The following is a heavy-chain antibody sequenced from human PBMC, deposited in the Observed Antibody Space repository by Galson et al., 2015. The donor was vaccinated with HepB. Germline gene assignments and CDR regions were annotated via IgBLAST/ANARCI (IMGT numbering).Heavy chain of an antibody. Sequence: ETLSLTCTVSGGSISSYYWSWIRQPPGKGLEWIGYIYYSGSTNYNPSLKSRVTISVDTSKNQFSLKLSSVTAADTAVYYCARHRCSGGSCYLDAFDIWGQGTMVAVSS. CDR3: ARHRCSGGSCYLDAFDI. CDR2: IYYSGST. J-gene: IGHJ3*02. V-gene: IGHV4-59*08. CDR1: GGSISSYY. D-gene: IGHD2-15*01.